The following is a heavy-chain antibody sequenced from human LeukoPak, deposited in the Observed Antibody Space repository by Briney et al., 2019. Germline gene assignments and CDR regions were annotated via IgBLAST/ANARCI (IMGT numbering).Heavy chain of an antibody. D-gene: IGHD3-3*01. Sequence: SETLSLTCAVSGGSISSGGYSWSWIRQPPGKGLEWFGYIYHSGSTYYNPSLKSRVTISVDRSKNQFSLKLSSVTAADTAVYYCARGGNYDFWSGYFHFDYWGQGTLVTVSS. CDR1: GGSISSGGYS. J-gene: IGHJ4*02. CDR3: ARGGNYDFWSGYFHFDY. V-gene: IGHV4-30-2*01. CDR2: IYHSGST.